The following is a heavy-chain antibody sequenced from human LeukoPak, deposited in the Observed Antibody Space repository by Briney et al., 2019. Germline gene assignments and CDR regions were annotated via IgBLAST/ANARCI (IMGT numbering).Heavy chain of an antibody. CDR3: ASFEVRDTYGMDV. V-gene: IGHV4-31*03. CDR1: GGSISSSPYY. D-gene: IGHD3-10*01. J-gene: IGHJ6*02. Sequence: PSETLSLTCTVSGGSISSSPYYWGWIRQHPGKGLEWIGYIYYSGSTYYNPSLKSRVTISVDTSKNQFSLKLSSVTAADTAVYYCASFEVRDTYGMDVWGQGTTVTVSS. CDR2: IYYSGST.